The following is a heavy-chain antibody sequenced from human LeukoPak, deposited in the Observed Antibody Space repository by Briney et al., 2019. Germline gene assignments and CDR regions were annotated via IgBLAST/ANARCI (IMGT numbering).Heavy chain of an antibody. Sequence: ASETLSLTCSISGFSICSGYFWGWIRQPPGTGLEWIGTIYHSGSTYYNPPLKSRVTISEDTSKNQFSLKLRSVTAADTAVYYCARGPRFGELLWHWFDPWGQGTLVTVSS. CDR2: IYHSGST. D-gene: IGHD3-10*01. CDR1: GFSICSGYF. CDR3: ARGPRFGELLWHWFDP. V-gene: IGHV4-38-2*02. J-gene: IGHJ5*02.